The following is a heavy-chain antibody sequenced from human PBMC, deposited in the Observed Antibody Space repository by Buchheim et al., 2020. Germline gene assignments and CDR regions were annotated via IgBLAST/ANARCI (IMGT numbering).Heavy chain of an antibody. Sequence: QVQLQESGPGLVKPSQTLSLTCTVSGGFISSGGYYWSWIRQHPGKGLEWIGYIYDSGSTYYNPSLKSRVTIPVDTSKNQFSLKLSSVTAADTAVYYCARGVGSNYDFWSGYPYYYYYGMDVWGQGTT. V-gene: IGHV4-31*03. J-gene: IGHJ6*02. D-gene: IGHD3-3*01. CDR2: IYDSGST. CDR1: GGFISSGGYY. CDR3: ARGVGSNYDFWSGYPYYYYYGMDV.